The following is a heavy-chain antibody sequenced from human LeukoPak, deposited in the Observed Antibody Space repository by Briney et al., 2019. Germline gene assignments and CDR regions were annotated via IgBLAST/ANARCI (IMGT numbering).Heavy chain of an antibody. CDR3: TRDRQDSYYGLDV. CDR1: GYIFTSYY. Sequence: GASVKVSCKASGYIFTSYYLHWVRQAPGQGLEWMGLINPSDGSTTYAQKFQGRVTMTRDTSASTVYMELSSLTSEDTAVYYCTRDRQDSYYGLDVWGQGITVTVSS. V-gene: IGHV1-46*01. CDR2: INPSDGST. J-gene: IGHJ6*02.